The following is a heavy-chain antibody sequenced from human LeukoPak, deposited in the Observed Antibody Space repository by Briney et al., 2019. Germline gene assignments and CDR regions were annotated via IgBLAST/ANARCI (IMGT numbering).Heavy chain of an antibody. V-gene: IGHV3-21*01. Sequence: GGSLRLSCAASGFTFSGCSMNWVRQAPGKGLEWVSFISGSSRYIYYADSVRGRFTISRDNAKNSLYLQMNSLRPEDTAVYFCARDAGDLNDAFDIWGQGTMVSVSS. CDR3: ARDAGDLNDAFDI. CDR2: ISGSSRYI. J-gene: IGHJ3*02. CDR1: GFTFSGCS. D-gene: IGHD3-16*01.